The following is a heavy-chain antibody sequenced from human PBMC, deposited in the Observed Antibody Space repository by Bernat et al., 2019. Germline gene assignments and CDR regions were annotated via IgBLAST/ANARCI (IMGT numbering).Heavy chain of an antibody. D-gene: IGHD3-10*01. CDR2: ISYDGSNK. CDR1: GFTFSSYG. J-gene: IGHJ6*02. CDR3: AKGGLLWFGEDGMDV. Sequence: VQMVESGGGVVQPGRSLRLSCAASGFTFSSYGMHWVRQAPGKGLEWVAVISYDGSNKYYADSVKGRFTISRDNSKNTLYLQMNSLRAEDTDVYYCAKGGLLWFGEDGMDVWGQGTTVTVSS. V-gene: IGHV3-30*18.